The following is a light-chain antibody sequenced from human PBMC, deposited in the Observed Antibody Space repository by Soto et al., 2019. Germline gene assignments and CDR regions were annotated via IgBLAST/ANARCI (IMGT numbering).Light chain of an antibody. V-gene: IGKV1-9*01. J-gene: IGKJ3*01. CDR3: QQLNS. CDR2: AAS. CDR1: QGISSY. Sequence: IQLTQSPSSLSASVGDRVTVTCRASQGISSYLAGYQQKPGKAPKLLSYAASTLQSGVPSRFSGSGSGTDFTLTISSLQAEDFSTYYCQQLNSFGPGTKVDIK.